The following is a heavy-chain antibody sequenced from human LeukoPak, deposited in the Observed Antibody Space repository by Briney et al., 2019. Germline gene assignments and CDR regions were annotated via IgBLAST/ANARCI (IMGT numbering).Heavy chain of an antibody. CDR1: GGTFSSYA. CDR2: IIPIFGTA. Sequence: GASVKVSCKASGGTFSSYAISWVRQAPGQGLEWVGGIIPIFGTANYAQKFQGRVTITTDESTSTAYMELSSLRSEDTAVYYCAAGDYSFRGASTKSRFFDYWGQGTLVTVSS. J-gene: IGHJ4*02. V-gene: IGHV1-69*05. D-gene: IGHD4-17*01. CDR3: AAGDYSFRGASTKSRFFDY.